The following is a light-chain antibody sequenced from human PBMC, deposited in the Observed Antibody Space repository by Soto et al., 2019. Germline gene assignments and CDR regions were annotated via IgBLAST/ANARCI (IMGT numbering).Light chain of an antibody. Sequence: EIVMTQSPATLSVSPGERATLSCRASQSVSSNLAWYHQKPGQAPRLLIYGAFIRATGIPARFSGSGSGTEFTLTISSLQSEDFAVYYCQQYTDWPRTFGQGTKVEIK. CDR1: QSVSSN. V-gene: IGKV3-15*01. CDR3: QQYTDWPRT. CDR2: GAF. J-gene: IGKJ1*01.